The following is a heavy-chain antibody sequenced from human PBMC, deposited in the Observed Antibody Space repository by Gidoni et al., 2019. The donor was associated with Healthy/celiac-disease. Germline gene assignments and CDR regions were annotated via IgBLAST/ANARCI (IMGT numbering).Heavy chain of an antibody. V-gene: IGHV3-21*01. CDR1: GFTFSSHS. D-gene: IGHD3-22*01. Sequence: EVQLVESGGGLVKPGGSLRLSCAASGFTFSSHSMNWVRQAPGKGLEWVSSISSSSSYIYYADSVKGRFTISRDNAKNSLYLQMNSLRAEDTAVYYCAREYYYDSSGYYYYYGMDVWGQGTTVTVSS. CDR3: AREYYYDSSGYYYYYGMDV. CDR2: ISSSSSYI. J-gene: IGHJ6*02.